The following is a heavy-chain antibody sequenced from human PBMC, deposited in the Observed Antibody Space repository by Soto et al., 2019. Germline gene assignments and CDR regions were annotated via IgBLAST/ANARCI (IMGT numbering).Heavy chain of an antibody. J-gene: IGHJ4*02. Sequence: QVQLMQSGPEVKKPGASVKVSCKASGYTFSNYDITWVRQAPGQGLEWMGWISTSNGNTDYAQKLQGRVTMTTDTSTSTAYMELRSPRSDDTATYYCARPQDISGYFDYWGQATLVTVSS. CDR1: GYTFSNYD. V-gene: IGHV1-18*04. CDR2: ISTSNGNT. D-gene: IGHD3-22*01. CDR3: ARPQDISGYFDY.